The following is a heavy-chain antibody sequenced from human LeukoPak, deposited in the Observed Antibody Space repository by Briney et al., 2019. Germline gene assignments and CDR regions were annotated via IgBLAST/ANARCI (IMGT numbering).Heavy chain of an antibody. CDR2: IYYSGST. D-gene: IGHD2-15*01. J-gene: IGHJ4*02. CDR1: GGSFSSYY. V-gene: IGHV4-59*01. CDR3: ASGYCSGGSCYRPPNY. Sequence: SETLSLTCAVYGGSFSSYYWGWIRQPPGKGLEWIAYIYYSGSTNYNPSLKSRVTISVDTSKNQFSLKLSSVTAADTAVYYCASGYCSGGSCYRPPNYWGQGTLVTVSS.